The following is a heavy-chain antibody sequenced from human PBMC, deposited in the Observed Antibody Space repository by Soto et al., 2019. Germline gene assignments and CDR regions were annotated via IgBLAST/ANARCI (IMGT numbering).Heavy chain of an antibody. J-gene: IGHJ4*02. V-gene: IGHV1-3*01. CDR2: INAGNGNT. CDR3: ARDVTSYCSGGSCYSVHPLDY. Sequence: ASVKVSCKASGYTFTSYAMHWVRQAPGQRLEWMGWINAGNGNTKYSQKFQGRVTITRDTSASTAYMELSSLRSEDTAVYYCARDVTSYCSGGSCYSVHPLDYWXQGTLVTVSS. D-gene: IGHD2-15*01. CDR1: GYTFTSYA.